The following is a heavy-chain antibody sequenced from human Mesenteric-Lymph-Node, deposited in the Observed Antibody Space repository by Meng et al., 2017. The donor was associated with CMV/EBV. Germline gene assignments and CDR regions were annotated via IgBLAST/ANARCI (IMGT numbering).Heavy chain of an antibody. D-gene: IGHD6-19*01. J-gene: IGHJ4*02. V-gene: IGHV3-21*01. CDR2: ISSSSSYI. CDR3: ASERSSGWYGGDS. CDR1: GFTFSSYS. Sequence: GESLKISCAASGFTFSSYSMNWVRQAPGKGLEWVSSISSSSSYIYYADSVKGRFTISRDNAKNSLYLQMNSLRAEDTAVYYCASERSSGWYGGDSWGQGTLVTVSS.